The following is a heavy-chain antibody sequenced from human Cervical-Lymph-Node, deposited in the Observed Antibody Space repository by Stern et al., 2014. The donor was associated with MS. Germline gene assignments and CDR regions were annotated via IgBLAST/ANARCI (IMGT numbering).Heavy chain of an antibody. Sequence: EVQLVESGGGLVQPGGSLRLSCAASGFTFSTYAFSWVRPAPGKGLEWVSSLSDSGVYTYYADAVKGRFTISRDNSKSMLYLEMQSLRAEDTAVYHCAKDLGRGVVVVPLYGLDVWGQGTTVTVSS. J-gene: IGHJ6*02. CDR1: GFTFSTYA. V-gene: IGHV3-23*04. CDR2: LSDSGVYT. CDR3: AKDLGRGVVVVPLYGLDV. D-gene: IGHD2-2*01.